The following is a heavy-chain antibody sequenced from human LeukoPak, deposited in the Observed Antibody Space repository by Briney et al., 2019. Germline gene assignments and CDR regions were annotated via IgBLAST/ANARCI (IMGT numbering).Heavy chain of an antibody. Sequence: PGGSLRLSCAASGFTFSDYYMSWLRQAPGEGLEGVSYISSSGSTIYYADSVRGRFTISRDNAKNSLYLQMNSLRAEDTAVYYCARVRGSWPVDEYFDYWGQGTLVTVSS. CDR3: ARVRGSWPVDEYFDY. D-gene: IGHD6-13*01. CDR2: ISSSGSTI. J-gene: IGHJ4*02. CDR1: GFTFSDYY. V-gene: IGHV3-11*01.